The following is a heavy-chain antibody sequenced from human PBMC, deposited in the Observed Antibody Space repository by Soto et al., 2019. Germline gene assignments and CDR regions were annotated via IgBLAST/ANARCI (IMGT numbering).Heavy chain of an antibody. CDR3: ARLSVRDESQRTTDYFDY. Sequence: SVRVSCKASGGTFSSYAISWVRQAPGQGLEWMGGIIPIFGTANYAQKFQGRVTITADESTSTAYMELSSLRSEDTAVYYCARLSVRDESQRTTDYFDYWGQGTRVTVAS. CDR1: GGTFSSYA. D-gene: IGHD1-1*01. J-gene: IGHJ4*02. V-gene: IGHV1-69*13. CDR2: IIPIFGTA.